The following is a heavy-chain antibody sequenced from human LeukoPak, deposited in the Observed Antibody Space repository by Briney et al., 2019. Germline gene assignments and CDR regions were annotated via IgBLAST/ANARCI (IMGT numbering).Heavy chain of an antibody. Sequence: PSETLSLTCAVYGGSFSGYYWSWIRQPPGKGLEWIGEINHSGSTNYNPSLKSRVTISVDTSKNQFSLKLSSVTAADTAVYYCARACGGDCYFDYWGQGTLVTVSS. J-gene: IGHJ4*02. V-gene: IGHV4-34*01. CDR2: INHSGST. D-gene: IGHD2-21*02. CDR1: GGSFSGYY. CDR3: ARACGGDCYFDY.